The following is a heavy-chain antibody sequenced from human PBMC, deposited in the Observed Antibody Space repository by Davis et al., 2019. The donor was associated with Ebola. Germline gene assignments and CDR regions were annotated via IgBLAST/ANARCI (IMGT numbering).Heavy chain of an antibody. V-gene: IGHV1-8*01. D-gene: IGHD3-10*01. CDR3: ARGFLWFGELLYLSGDAFDI. CDR1: GYTFTNYD. CDR2: MNPNSANT. J-gene: IGHJ3*02. Sequence: ASVKVSCKASGYTFTNYDINWVRQATGQGLEWIGWMNPNSANTGYAQNFQGRVTMTRNTSISTAYMELSSLRSEDTAVYYCARGFLWFGELLYLSGDAFDIWGQGTMVTVSS.